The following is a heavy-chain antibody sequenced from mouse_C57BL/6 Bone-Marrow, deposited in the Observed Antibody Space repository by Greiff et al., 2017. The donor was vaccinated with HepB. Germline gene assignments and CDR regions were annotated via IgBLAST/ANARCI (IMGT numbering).Heavy chain of an antibody. CDR3: ERGRFPADY. J-gene: IGHJ2*01. CDR1: GISITTGNYR. V-gene: IGHV3-5*01. Sequence: EVQLQESGPGLVKPSQTVFLTCTVTGISITTGNYRWSWIRQVPGNKLEWIGYIYCSGTITYNPFLTNRTTITRDTPKNQFFLEMNSLTAEDTVTCYCERGRFPADYWGQGTTLTVSS. CDR2: IYCSGTI.